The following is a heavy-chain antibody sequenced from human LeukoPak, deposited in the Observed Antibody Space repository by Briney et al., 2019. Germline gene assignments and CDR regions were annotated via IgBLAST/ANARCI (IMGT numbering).Heavy chain of an antibody. V-gene: IGHV3-21*01. CDR2: ISSSGSYI. CDR1: GFTFSSYS. CDR3: ARRLGGGGYDYDY. J-gene: IGHJ4*02. D-gene: IGHD5-12*01. Sequence: GGSLRLSCAASGFTFSSYSMNWVRQAPGKGLEWVSSISSSGSYIYYADSVKGRFTISRDNAKNSLYLQMNSLRAEDTAVYYCARRLGGGGYDYDYWGQGTLVTVSS.